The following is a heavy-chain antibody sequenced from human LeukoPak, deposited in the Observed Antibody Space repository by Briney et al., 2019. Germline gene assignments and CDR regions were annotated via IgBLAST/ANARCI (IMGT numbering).Heavy chain of an antibody. CDR3: VRLQPNTGEWAFDI. D-gene: IGHD1-1*01. J-gene: IGHJ3*02. Sequence: KPSETLSLTCTVSGGSISSYYWSWIRQPPGEGLEWIGYISNSGSTNYNPSLKSRVTISVDTSKNQLSLKLSSVTAADTAVYHCVRLQPNTGEWAFDIWGQGTMVSASS. CDR2: ISNSGST. V-gene: IGHV4-59*01. CDR1: GGSISSYY.